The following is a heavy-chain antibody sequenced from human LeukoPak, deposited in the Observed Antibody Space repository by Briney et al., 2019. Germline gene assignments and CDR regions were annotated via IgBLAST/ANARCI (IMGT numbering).Heavy chain of an antibody. CDR1: GFTFSSYS. D-gene: IGHD3-3*01. CDR2: ISGSSYYI. Sequence: KTGGSLRLSCAASGFTFSSYSMNWVRQAPGKGLEWVSSISGSSYYIYYADSVKGRFTISRDNSKNTLYLQMSSLRAEDTAVYYCAKVRWSGYAPRYYMDVWGKGTTVTVSS. V-gene: IGHV3-21*01. J-gene: IGHJ6*03. CDR3: AKVRWSGYAPRYYMDV.